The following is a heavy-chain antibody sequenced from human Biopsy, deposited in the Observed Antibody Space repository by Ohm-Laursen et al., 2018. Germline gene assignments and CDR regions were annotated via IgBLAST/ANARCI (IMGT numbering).Heavy chain of an antibody. Sequence: GTLSLTCTVSGGSISNNNYYWGWIRQPPGKGLEWIGSIFYRGSTHYKPSLKSRVNISVDTSKTQFSLKVIYVTAADTAVYYCARDYDTSGYYYVSWGQGTLVTVSS. D-gene: IGHD3-22*01. V-gene: IGHV4-39*01. CDR1: GGSISNNNYY. CDR2: IFYRGST. CDR3: ARDYDTSGYYYVS. J-gene: IGHJ5*02.